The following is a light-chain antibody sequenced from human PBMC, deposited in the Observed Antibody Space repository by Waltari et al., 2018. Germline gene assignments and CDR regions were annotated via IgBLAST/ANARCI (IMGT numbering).Light chain of an antibody. CDR1: QSVSSNY. CDR2: GAS. V-gene: IGKV3-20*01. CDR3: QQYDTSPPT. Sequence: EIVLTQSPGTLSLSPGEGATFSCRASQSVSSNYLAWYQQKPGQAPSLLIYGASSRATGIPDRFSGSGSGTDFILTINRLEPEDFAVYYCQQYDTSPPTFGQGTQVEIK. J-gene: IGKJ1*01.